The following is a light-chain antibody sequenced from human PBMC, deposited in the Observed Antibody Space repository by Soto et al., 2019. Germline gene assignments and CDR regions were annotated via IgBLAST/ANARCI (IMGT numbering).Light chain of an antibody. CDR3: SSFGGTIRV. CDR1: SSDVGGYDY. V-gene: IGLV2-14*01. CDR2: EVS. Sequence: QSALTQPASVSGSPGQSITISCTGTSSDVGGYDYVSWYQQYPGKAPKLMIYEVSNRPSGVSNRFSGSKSGNTASLTISGLQAEDEADYYCSSFGGTIRVFGGGTKVTVL. J-gene: IGLJ2*01.